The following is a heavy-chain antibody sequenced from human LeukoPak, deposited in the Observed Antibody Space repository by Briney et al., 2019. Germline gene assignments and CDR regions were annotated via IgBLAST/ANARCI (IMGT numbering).Heavy chain of an antibody. J-gene: IGHJ5*02. V-gene: IGHV4-38-2*02. D-gene: IGHD3-22*01. CDR3: PVWDSSGYYSWFDP. Sequence: SETLSLTCTVSGYSISSGYYWGWIRQPPGKGLEWIGSIYHSGSTYYNPSLKSRVTISVDTSKNQFSLKLSSVTAADTAVYYCPVWDSSGYYSWFDPWGQGTLVTVSS. CDR1: GYSISSGYY. CDR2: IYHSGST.